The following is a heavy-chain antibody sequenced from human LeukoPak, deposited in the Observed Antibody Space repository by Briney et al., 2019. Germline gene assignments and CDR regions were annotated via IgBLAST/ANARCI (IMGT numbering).Heavy chain of an antibody. CDR1: GFTFDDYT. D-gene: IGHD6-6*01. Sequence: PGGSLRLSCAASGFTFDDYTMHWVRQAPGKGLEWVSLISWDGGSTYYADSVKGRFTISRDNSKNSLYLQMNSLRTEDTALYYCAKDIAAREYYYYYGMDAWGQGTTVTVSS. J-gene: IGHJ6*02. V-gene: IGHV3-43*01. CDR2: ISWDGGST. CDR3: AKDIAAREYYYYYGMDA.